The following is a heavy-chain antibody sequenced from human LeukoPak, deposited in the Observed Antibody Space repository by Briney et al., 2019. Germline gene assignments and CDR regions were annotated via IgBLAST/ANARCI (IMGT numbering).Heavy chain of an antibody. CDR1: GASISSYY. V-gene: IGHV4-59*08. J-gene: IGHJ4*02. CDR3: ARRGCSSTSCPFDL. D-gene: IGHD2-2*01. Sequence: SETLSLTCTVSGASISSYYWSWIRQPPGKGLEWIGYIYYSGSTNYNPSLNSRVTISVDTSKNQFSLKLSSVTAADTAVYYCARRGCSSTSCPFDLWGQGALVTVSS. CDR2: IYYSGST.